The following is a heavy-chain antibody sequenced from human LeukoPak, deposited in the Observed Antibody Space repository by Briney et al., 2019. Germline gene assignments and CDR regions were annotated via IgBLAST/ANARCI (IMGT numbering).Heavy chain of an antibody. CDR3: ARIDYYGSGKFSYGDY. CDR2: ISYDGSNK. J-gene: IGHJ4*02. D-gene: IGHD3-10*01. CDR1: GFTFISYG. V-gene: IGHV3-30*19. Sequence: GGSLRLSCAASGFTFISYGMHWVRQAPGKGLEWVAVISYDGSNKYYADSVKGRFTISRDNSKNTLYLQMNSLRAEDTAVYYCARIDYYGSGKFSYGDYWGQGTLVTVSS.